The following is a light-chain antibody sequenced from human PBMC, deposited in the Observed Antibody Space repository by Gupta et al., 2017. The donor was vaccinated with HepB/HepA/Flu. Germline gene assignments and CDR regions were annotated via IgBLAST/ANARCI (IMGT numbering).Light chain of an antibody. Sequence: DIVLTQSPGTLSLSPGERATLSCRASQSINSNYLAWYQQKPGQAPRLLIYGASTRATDIPDRFSGSGSGTDFTFTINRLEPEDFGVFYCQQYGNQPLTLGHGTKVEIK. J-gene: IGKJ1*01. V-gene: IGKV3-20*01. CDR3: QQYGNQPLT. CDR1: QSINSNY. CDR2: GAS.